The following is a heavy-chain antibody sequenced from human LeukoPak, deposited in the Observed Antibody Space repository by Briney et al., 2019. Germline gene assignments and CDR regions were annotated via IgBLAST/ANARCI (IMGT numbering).Heavy chain of an antibody. CDR2: INHSGST. CDR3: ASGLVIFSDPVHYYYGMDV. D-gene: IGHD2-21*01. CDR1: GGSVSEYH. J-gene: IGHJ6*04. V-gene: IGHV4-34*01. Sequence: SETLSLTCAVYGGSVSEYHWNWARQAPGKGLEWIGEINHSGSTDYNPSLRSRVTISADTSKKQFSLTLTSVTAADTGVYYCASGLVIFSDPVHYYYGMDVWGTGTTVTVSS.